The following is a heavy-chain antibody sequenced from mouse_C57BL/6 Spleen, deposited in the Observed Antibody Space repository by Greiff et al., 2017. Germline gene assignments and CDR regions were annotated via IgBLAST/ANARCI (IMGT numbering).Heavy chain of an antibody. CDR2: IDPNSGGT. CDR3: ARGDYGSSPYAMDY. CDR1: GYTFTSYW. V-gene: IGHV1-72*01. J-gene: IGHJ4*01. D-gene: IGHD1-1*01. Sequence: VQLQESGAELVKPGASVKLSCKASGYTFTSYWMHWVKQRPGRGLEWIGRIDPNSGGTKYNEKFKSKATLTVDKPSSTAYMQLSSLTSEDSAVYYCARGDYGSSPYAMDYWGQGTSVTVSS.